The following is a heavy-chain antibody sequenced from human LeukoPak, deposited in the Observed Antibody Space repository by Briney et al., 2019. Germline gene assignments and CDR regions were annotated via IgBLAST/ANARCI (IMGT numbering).Heavy chain of an antibody. CDR2: IWYNGSNK. CDR3: ARDRGYYDSSGYYPYYFDY. J-gene: IGHJ4*02. Sequence: GGSLRLSCAASGFTFSSYGMHWVRQAPGKGLEWVAVIWYNGSNKYYADSVKGRFTISRDNSKNTLYLQMNSLRAEDTAVYYCARDRGYYDSSGYYPYYFDYWGQGTLVTVSS. D-gene: IGHD3-22*01. CDR1: GFTFSSYG. V-gene: IGHV3-33*01.